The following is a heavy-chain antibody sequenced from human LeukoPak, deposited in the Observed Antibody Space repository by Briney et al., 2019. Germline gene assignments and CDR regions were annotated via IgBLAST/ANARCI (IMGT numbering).Heavy chain of an antibody. J-gene: IGHJ4*02. D-gene: IGHD6-13*01. Sequence: GGSLRLSCAASGFTFSSYAMSWVRQAPGKGLEWVSAISGSGGSTYYADSVKGRFTISRDNSKNTLYLQMNSLRAEDTAVYYCAKLRDFPGYPGGGDYFDYWGQGTLVTVSS. CDR1: GFTFSSYA. V-gene: IGHV3-23*01. CDR2: ISGSGGST. CDR3: AKLRDFPGYPGGGDYFDY.